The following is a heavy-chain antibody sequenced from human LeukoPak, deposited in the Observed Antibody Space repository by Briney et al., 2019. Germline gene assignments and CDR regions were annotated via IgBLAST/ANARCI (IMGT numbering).Heavy chain of an antibody. D-gene: IGHD3-10*01. V-gene: IGHV3-66*01. CDR1: GFTVNNNY. J-gene: IGHJ4*02. Sequence: PGGSLRLSCAASGFTVNNNYMSWVRQAPGKGLEWVSIIYTDDKTYYADSVRGRFTISRDNSKNTLYLQMNSLRAEDTAVYYCARGIDASGSYSVWGQGTLVTVSS. CDR2: IYTDDKT. CDR3: ARGIDASGSYSV.